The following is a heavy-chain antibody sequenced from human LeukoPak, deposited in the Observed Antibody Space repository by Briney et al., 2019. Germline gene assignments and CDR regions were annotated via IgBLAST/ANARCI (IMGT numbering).Heavy chain of an antibody. Sequence: SVKVSCKASGGTFSSYAINWVRQAPGQGLEWRGGIIPIFGTANYAQKFQDRVTITADESTSTAYMELSSLRSEDTAIYYCASRLYCSNTRCRNFPFAYWGQGTLVTVSS. CDR1: GGTFSSYA. V-gene: IGHV1-69*13. J-gene: IGHJ4*02. D-gene: IGHD2-2*01. CDR3: ASRLYCSNTRCRNFPFAY. CDR2: IIPIFGTA.